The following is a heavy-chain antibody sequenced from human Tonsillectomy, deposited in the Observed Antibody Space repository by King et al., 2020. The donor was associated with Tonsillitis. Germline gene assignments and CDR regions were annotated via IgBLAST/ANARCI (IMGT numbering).Heavy chain of an antibody. CDR2: INSDGSST. V-gene: IGHV3-74*01. J-gene: IGHJ3*02. Sequence: VQLVESGGGLVQPGGSLRLSCAASGFTFSSYWMHWVRQAPGKGLVWVSRINSDGSSTSYADSVKGRFTISRDNAKNTLYLQMNSLRAVDTAVYYCARDTYYYDSSGYYYPPDAFDIWGQGTMVTVSS. CDR3: ARDTYYYDSSGYYYPPDAFDI. CDR1: GFTFSSYW. D-gene: IGHD3-22*01.